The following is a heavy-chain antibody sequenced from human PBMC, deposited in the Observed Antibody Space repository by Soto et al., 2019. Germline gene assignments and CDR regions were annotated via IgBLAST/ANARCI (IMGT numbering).Heavy chain of an antibody. CDR1: GFTFSAYA. V-gene: IGHV3-23*01. CDR3: AKALATGTFGGFDI. Sequence: EVQLLESGGGLVQPGGSLRLSCAASGFTFSAYAMSWVRQAPGKGLEWVSSFSGGGGSTYYADSVRGRFTISRDNSQSTVHLQMNSLKADDTAVYYCAKALATGTFGGFDIWGEGRMVTVSS. J-gene: IGHJ3*02. CDR2: FSGGGGST. D-gene: IGHD1-1*01.